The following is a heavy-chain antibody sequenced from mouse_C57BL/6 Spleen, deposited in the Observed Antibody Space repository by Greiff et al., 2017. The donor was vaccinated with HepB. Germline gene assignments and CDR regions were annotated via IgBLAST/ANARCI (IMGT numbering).Heavy chain of an antibody. D-gene: IGHD2-4*01. V-gene: IGHV5-4*01. J-gene: IGHJ1*03. CDR1: GFTFSSYA. Sequence: EVKLMESGGGLVKPGGSLKLSCAASGFTFSSYAMSWVRQTPEKRLEWVATISDGGSYTYYPDNVKGRFTISRDNAKNNLYLQMSHLKSEDTAMYYCARDDDYDHYWYFDVWGTETTVTASP. CDR2: ISDGGSYT. CDR3: ARDDDYDHYWYFDV.